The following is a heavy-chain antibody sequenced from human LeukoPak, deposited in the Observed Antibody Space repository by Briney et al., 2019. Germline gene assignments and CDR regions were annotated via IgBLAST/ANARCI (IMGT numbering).Heavy chain of an antibody. CDR2: IYHSGST. Sequence: PSGTLSLTCAVSGGSISSSNWWSWVRQPPGKGLEWIGEIYHSGSTNYNPSLKSRVTISVDKSKNQFSLKLSSVTAADTAVYYCARDEYDIWSLNAFDIWGQGTMVTVSS. CDR3: ARDEYDIWSLNAFDI. D-gene: IGHD3-9*01. J-gene: IGHJ3*02. CDR1: GGSISSSNW. V-gene: IGHV4-4*02.